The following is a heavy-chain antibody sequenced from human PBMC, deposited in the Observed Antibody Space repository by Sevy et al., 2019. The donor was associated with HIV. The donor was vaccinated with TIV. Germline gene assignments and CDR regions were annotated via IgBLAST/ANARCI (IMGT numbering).Heavy chain of an antibody. V-gene: IGHV1-69*13. CDR2: IIPIFGTA. Sequence: ASVKVSCKASGGTFSKYAITWVRQAPGQGLEWMGGIIPIFGTANYAQKFQGRVTITADESTSTAYMELSSLRSEDTAVYYCARDRGFSSTSEYGMDVLGQGTTVTVSS. CDR3: ARDRGFSSTSEYGMDV. CDR1: GGTFSKYA. D-gene: IGHD2-2*01. J-gene: IGHJ6*02.